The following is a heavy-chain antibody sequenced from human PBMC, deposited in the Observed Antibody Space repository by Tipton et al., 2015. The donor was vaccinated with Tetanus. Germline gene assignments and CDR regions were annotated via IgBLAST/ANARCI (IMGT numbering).Heavy chain of an antibody. CDR1: GASISSGGYY. CDR3: ARDQARGARGWNYFDY. J-gene: IGHJ4*02. D-gene: IGHD1-26*01. CDR2: IYYSGST. Sequence: TLSLTCTVSGASISSGGYYWTWIRQRPGKGLEWIGDIYYSGSTYYNPSLKSRVTISVDTSKNQFSLKLNSVTAADTAVYYCARDQARGARGWNYFDYWGQGTLVTVSS. V-gene: IGHV4-31*03.